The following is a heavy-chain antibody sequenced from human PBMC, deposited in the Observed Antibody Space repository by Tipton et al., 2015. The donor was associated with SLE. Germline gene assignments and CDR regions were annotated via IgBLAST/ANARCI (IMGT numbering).Heavy chain of an antibody. V-gene: IGHV3-23*01. J-gene: IGHJ3*02. CDR2: ISGSGGST. Sequence: GSLRLSCAASGFTFSSYAMSWVRQAPGKGLEWVSAISGSGGSTYYADSVKGRFTIPRDNSKNTLYLQMNSLRAEDTAVYYCARDGTGDSAFDIWGQGTMITVSS. D-gene: IGHD7-27*01. CDR1: GFTFSSYA. CDR3: ARDGTGDSAFDI.